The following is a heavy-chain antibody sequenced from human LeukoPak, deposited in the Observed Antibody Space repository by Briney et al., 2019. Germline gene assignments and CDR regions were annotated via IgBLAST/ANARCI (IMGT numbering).Heavy chain of an antibody. V-gene: IGHV4-59*12. CDR1: GGSISGYS. CDR2: IYNSGST. CDR3: AREAVATIGPFPSFLSYYYYYYMDV. J-gene: IGHJ6*03. Sequence: SETLSLTCTVSGGSISGYSWSWIPQPPGKGLRWIGYIYNSGSTNYNPSPKSRVTISVDTSKNQFSLKLSSVTAADTAVYYCAREAVATIGPFPSFLSYYYYYYMDVWGKGTTVTVSS. D-gene: IGHD5-12*01.